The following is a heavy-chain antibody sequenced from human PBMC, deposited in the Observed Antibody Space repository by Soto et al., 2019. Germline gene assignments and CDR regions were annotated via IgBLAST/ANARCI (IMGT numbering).Heavy chain of an antibody. D-gene: IGHD4-17*01. J-gene: IGHJ4*02. CDR3: ARYDYDGYYFDY. V-gene: IGHV1-46*01. CDR1: GYTFTSYY. CDR2: INPSGGST. Sequence: ASVKVSWKASGYTFTSYYMHWVRQAPGQGLEWMGIINPSGGSTTYAQKFQGRVTMTRDTSTTTVYMELSSLKSEDTAVYYCARYDYDGYYFDYWGQGTLVTVSS.